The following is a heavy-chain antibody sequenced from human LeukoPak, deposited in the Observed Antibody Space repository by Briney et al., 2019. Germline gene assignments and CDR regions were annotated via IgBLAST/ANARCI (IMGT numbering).Heavy chain of an antibody. CDR2: IYYSGST. V-gene: IGHV4-39*01. CDR1: GGSISSSSDY. J-gene: IGHJ6*03. D-gene: IGHD3-3*01. Sequence: SETLSLTCTVPGGSISSSSDYWGWIRQPPGKGLEWIGSIYYSGSTYYNPSLKSRVTISVDTSKNQFSLKLTSVTAADTAVYYCARIQASYYDFWSGYCENYMDVWGKGTTVTVSS. CDR3: ARIQASYYDFWSGYCENYMDV.